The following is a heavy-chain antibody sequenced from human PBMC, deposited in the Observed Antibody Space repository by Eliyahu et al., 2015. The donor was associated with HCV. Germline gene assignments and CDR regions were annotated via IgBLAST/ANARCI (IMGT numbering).Heavy chain of an antibody. V-gene: IGHV3-23*01. D-gene: IGHD6-19*01. CDR2: ISGSGGST. J-gene: IGHJ2*01. CDR3: AKGSSSGWYSYWYFDL. CDR1: GFXFSXYA. Sequence: EVQLLESGGGLVQPGGSLXLSXAAXGFXFSXYAMSWVRQAPGKGLEWVSAISGSGGSTYYADSVKGRFTISRDNSKNTLYLQMNSLRAEDTAVYYCAKGSSSGWYSYWYFDLWGRGTLVTVSS.